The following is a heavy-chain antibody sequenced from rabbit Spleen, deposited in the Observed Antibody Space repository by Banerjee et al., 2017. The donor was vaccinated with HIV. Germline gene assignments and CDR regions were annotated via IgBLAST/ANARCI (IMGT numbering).Heavy chain of an antibody. CDR3: ARDTSTSFSSYGMDL. Sequence: QEQLEESGGGLVKPGASLTLTCTASGFSFSSSYWICWVRQAPGKGLEWIACIYAGSSGFTYHASWAKGRFTISKTSSTTVTLQMTSLTAADTATYFCARDTSTSFSSYGMDLWGQGTLVTVS. V-gene: IGHV1S45*01. D-gene: IGHD1-1*01. CDR1: GFSFSSSYW. CDR2: IYAGSSGFT. J-gene: IGHJ6*01.